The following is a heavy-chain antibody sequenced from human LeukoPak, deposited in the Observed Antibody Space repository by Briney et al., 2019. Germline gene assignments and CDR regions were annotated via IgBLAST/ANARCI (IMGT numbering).Heavy chain of an antibody. Sequence: SGPTLVKPTQTLTLTCTFSGFSLSTSGVGVGWIRQPPGKALEWLALIYWDDDKRYSPSLKNRLTITKDTSKNQVVLTMTNMDPVDTATYYCAQDGGQLGRIVYWGQGTLVTVSS. CDR1: GFSLSTSGVG. CDR2: IYWDDDK. D-gene: IGHD2-15*01. CDR3: AQDGGQLGRIVY. J-gene: IGHJ4*02. V-gene: IGHV2-5*02.